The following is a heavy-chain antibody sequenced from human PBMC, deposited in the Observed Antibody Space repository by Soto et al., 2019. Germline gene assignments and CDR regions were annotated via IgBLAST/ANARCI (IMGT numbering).Heavy chain of an antibody. V-gene: IGHV4-34*01. CDR3: ARGQEGVVATH. D-gene: IGHD5-12*01. CDR1: GGSLSGYY. J-gene: IGHJ4*02. Sequence: QVQLQQWGAGLLKPSETLSLNCAVNGGSLSGYYWSWIRQPPGKGLEWIGEIKDGGRTNYSPSLKSRATISSGTSNNQVAMRLYSVTAADTGVYYCARGQEGVVATHWDQGTLVTVSS. CDR2: IKDGGRT.